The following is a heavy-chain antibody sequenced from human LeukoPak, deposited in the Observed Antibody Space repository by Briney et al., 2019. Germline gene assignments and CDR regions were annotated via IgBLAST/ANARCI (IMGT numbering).Heavy chain of an antibody. V-gene: IGHV4-59*12. CDR2: IYYSGST. D-gene: IGHD3-10*01. J-gene: IGHJ6*03. Sequence: PSETLSLTCTVSGGSISSYYWSWIRQPPGKGLEWIGYIYYSGSTNYNPSLKSRVTISVDTSKNQFSLKLSSVTAADTAVYYCATPYYYGSGSYNYYYYYMDVWGKGTTVTVSS. CDR3: ATPYYYGSGSYNYYYYYMDV. CDR1: GGSISSYY.